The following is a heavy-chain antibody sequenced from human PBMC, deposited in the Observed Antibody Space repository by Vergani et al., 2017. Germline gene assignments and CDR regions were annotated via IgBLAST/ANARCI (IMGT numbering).Heavy chain of an antibody. D-gene: IGHD4-17*01. Sequence: QVQLVQSGAEVKKPGASVKVSCKASGYTFTSYYMHWVRQAPGQGLEWMGIINPSGGSTSYAQKFQGRVTMTRDTSTSTVYMELSSLRSEDTAVYYCARGLYGDLLRPYYFDYWGQGTLVTVSS. V-gene: IGHV1-46*01. CDR2: INPSGGST. CDR3: ARGLYGDLLRPYYFDY. CDR1: GYTFTSYY. J-gene: IGHJ4*02.